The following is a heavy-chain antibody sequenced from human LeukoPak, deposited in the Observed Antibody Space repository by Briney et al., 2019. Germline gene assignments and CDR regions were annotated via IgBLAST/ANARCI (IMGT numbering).Heavy chain of an antibody. CDR2: IKQDGSEK. D-gene: IGHD3-22*01. CDR3: RLYDSSGYSAQFDY. Sequence: GGSLRLSCAASGFTFSSYWMSWVRQAPGKGLEWVANIKQDGSEKYYVDSVKGRFTISRDNAKNSLYLQMNSLRAEDTAVYYCRLYDSSGYSAQFDYWGQGTLVTVSS. V-gene: IGHV3-7*01. J-gene: IGHJ4*02. CDR1: GFTFSSYW.